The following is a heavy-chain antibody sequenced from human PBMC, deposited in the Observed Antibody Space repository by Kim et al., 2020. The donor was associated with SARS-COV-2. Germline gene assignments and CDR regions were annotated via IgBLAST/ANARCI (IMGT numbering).Heavy chain of an antibody. CDR2: IWYDGSNK. J-gene: IGHJ6*03. CDR1: GFTFSSYG. CDR3: ERETTDILTGYPRLGPYYYYMDV. V-gene: IGHV3-33*01. D-gene: IGHD3-9*01. Sequence: GGSLRLSCAASGFTFSSYGMHWVRQAPGKGLEWVAVIWYDGSNKYYADSVKGRFTISRDNSKNTLYLQMISLRAEDTAVYYCERETTDILTGYPRLGPYYYYMDVWGKGTTVTVSS.